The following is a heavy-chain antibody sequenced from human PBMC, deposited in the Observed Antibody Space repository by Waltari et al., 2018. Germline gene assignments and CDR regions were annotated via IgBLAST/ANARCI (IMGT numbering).Heavy chain of an antibody. J-gene: IGHJ5*02. CDR2: ISGSGTDT. CDR3: GKGDLGGSWYYWFDP. Sequence: EVQLLESGGDLVQPGGSLRLSCAASGFNFSSHAMSWVRQAPGTGLEWVAAISGSGTDTYYADSVKGRFTISRDNSKNTLYLQMTSLRVEDTAVYYCGKGDLGGSWYYWFDPRGQGALVTVSS. CDR1: GFNFSSHA. D-gene: IGHD6-13*01. V-gene: IGHV3-23*01.